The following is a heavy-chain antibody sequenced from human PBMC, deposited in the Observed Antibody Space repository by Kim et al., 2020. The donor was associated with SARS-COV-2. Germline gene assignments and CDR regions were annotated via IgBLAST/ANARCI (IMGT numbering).Heavy chain of an antibody. D-gene: IGHD1-26*01. J-gene: IGHJ4*02. CDR3: ARHGSSGSRDY. V-gene: IGHV4-59*08. CDR2: T. Sequence: TNYNPSTKSRVTISVDTSKNQFSLKLSSVTAADTAVYYCARHGSSGSRDYWGQGTLVTVSS.